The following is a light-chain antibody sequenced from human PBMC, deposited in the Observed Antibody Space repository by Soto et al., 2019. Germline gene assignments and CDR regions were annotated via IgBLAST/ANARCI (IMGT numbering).Light chain of an antibody. J-gene: IGKJ4*01. Sequence: DIQMTQFPSSVSASVGDRVTITCRASQPLGAWLAWYQQKPGKAPKLLIYATSTLETGVPSRFSGSGSGTQFTLTISSLQPEDFATYYCQQADISPLTFGGGTRVDIK. CDR2: ATS. CDR3: QQADISPLT. V-gene: IGKV1-12*01. CDR1: QPLGAW.